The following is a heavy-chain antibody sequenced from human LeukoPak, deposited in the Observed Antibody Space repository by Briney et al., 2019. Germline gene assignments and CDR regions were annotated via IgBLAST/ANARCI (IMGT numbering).Heavy chain of an antibody. D-gene: IGHD2-2*01. CDR1: GFTFSYYA. Sequence: TGGSLRLSCAASGFTFSYYAMSWVRQAPGKGLEWVSAISGSGGITYYADSVKGRFTISRDNSKNTLYLQMNSLRAEDTAVYYCASSPLSHCSGTSCLYHDAFDIWGQGTMVTVCS. J-gene: IGHJ3*02. CDR2: ISGSGGIT. V-gene: IGHV3-23*01. CDR3: ASSPLSHCSGTSCLYHDAFDI.